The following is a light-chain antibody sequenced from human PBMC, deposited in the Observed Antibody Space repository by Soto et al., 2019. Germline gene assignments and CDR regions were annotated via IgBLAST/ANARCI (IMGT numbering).Light chain of an antibody. CDR1: QDITYH. CDR2: DAS. CDR3: QKYDGVPQ. V-gene: IGKV1-33*01. Sequence: DIQMTQSPSSLSASVGDTVTITCQASQDITYHLNWYQQKPGKAPNLLIYDASHLATGVPSRFSGSGSGTYFTLTVSSLQPEDIGTFYCQKYDGVPQFGPGTKVDL. J-gene: IGKJ3*01.